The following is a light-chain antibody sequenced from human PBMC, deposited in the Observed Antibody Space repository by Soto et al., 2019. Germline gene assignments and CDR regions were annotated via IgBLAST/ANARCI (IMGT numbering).Light chain of an antibody. CDR1: QTISSW. CDR3: QHYNSYSEA. V-gene: IGKV1-5*03. J-gene: IGKJ1*01. CDR2: KAS. Sequence: DIQMTQSPATLSGSLGDRVTITCGASQTISSWLAWYQQKPGQAPKLLIYKASTLKSGVPSRFSGSGYGTDFNLTISSLQTDDFATYYCQHYNSYSEAFGQGTKVDIK.